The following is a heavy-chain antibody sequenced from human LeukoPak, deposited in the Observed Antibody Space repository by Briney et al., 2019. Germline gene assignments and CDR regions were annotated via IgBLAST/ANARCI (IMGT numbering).Heavy chain of an antibody. CDR2: IYHTGST. Sequence: SETLSLTCTISGGSVSDYYWSWIRQSPGKGLEWIGHIYHTGSTSYSPSLKSRVTISADTSQNQFSLKLSSVTAADTAVYYCASRKLGNDYWGQGTLVTVSS. J-gene: IGHJ4*02. V-gene: IGHV4-59*02. D-gene: IGHD7-27*01. CDR1: GGSVSDYY. CDR3: ASRKLGNDY.